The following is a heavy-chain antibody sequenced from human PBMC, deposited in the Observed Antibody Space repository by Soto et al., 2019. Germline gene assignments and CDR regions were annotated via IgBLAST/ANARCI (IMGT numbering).Heavy chain of an antibody. J-gene: IGHJ4*02. V-gene: IGHV4-31*03. CDR2: IYYNGNT. CDR1: GGSISSGKYD. Sequence: SLTCIVSGGSISSGKYDWSWSRQLPGKVLECIASIYYNGNTYYTPSLKSRATISLDTSRNQFFLNLNSVTAADTAVYYCARDVGSSHGPGHPHYFDYWGQGTLVTVSS. CDR3: ARDVGSSHGPGHPHYFDY. D-gene: IGHD2-2*01.